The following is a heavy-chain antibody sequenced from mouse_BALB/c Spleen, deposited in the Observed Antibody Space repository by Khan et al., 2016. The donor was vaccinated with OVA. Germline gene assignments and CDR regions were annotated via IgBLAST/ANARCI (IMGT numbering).Heavy chain of an antibody. CDR3: ARGYDFFAS. D-gene: IGHD2-14*01. Sequence: VQLQQSGPDLVKPGASVKISCKASGYSFTLYYMSWVKQSHGKSLEWIGRINPNTDNINYNQEFKGKAMLTVDKSSNTDYMEVRSMTFEASAVYFGARGYDFFASWGQGTLVTVSP. J-gene: IGHJ3*01. V-gene: IGHV1-26*01. CDR2: INPNTDNI. CDR1: GYSFTLYY.